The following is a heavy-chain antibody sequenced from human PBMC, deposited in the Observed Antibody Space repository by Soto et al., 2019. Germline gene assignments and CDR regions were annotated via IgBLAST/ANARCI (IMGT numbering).Heavy chain of an antibody. J-gene: IGHJ4*02. Sequence: PSENRSVTCATSVYSISMGYYWVWIRQPPGKGLEWLGTTYYGASSYYNPSLRSRITILLDASTNQLSLNLSSVTAADTAVYFCVPVAGSASWYETDSWGQGIMVTGSS. CDR2: TYYGASS. V-gene: IGHV4-38-2*01. D-gene: IGHD6-13*01. CDR3: VPVAGSASWYETDS. CDR1: VYSISMGYY.